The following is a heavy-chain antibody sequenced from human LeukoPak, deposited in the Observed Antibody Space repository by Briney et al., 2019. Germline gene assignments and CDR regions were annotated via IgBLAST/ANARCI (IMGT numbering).Heavy chain of an antibody. Sequence: GSLRLSCAASGFTFSSYSMNWIRQPPGKGLEWIGEVSQSGVTNYSPSLKSRVIISLDTSKNQFSLRLTPLTAADTAIYYCARLRGHTSYGWSGGLYNSYGMDVWGQGTTVAVSS. CDR2: VSQSGVT. CDR3: ARLRGHTSYGWSGGLYNSYGMDV. CDR1: GFTFSSYS. J-gene: IGHJ6*02. V-gene: IGHV4-34*01. D-gene: IGHD3-3*01.